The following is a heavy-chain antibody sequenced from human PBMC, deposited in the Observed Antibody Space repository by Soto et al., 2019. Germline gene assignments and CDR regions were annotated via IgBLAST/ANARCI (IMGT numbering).Heavy chain of an antibody. D-gene: IGHD3-9*01. CDR1: GGAIGTYY. CDR3: ARHPGYYDILTGYITYYFDS. CDR2: IYYRGNT. Sequence: HVLLQESGPGPVTPSETLSLTSTVPGGAIGTYYGSWIRPPPGKALEWIRYIYYRGNTDYNPSLKSRVTISLDTPKNQFSLKLSSVTAADTAVYYCARHPGYYDILTGYITYYFDSWGQGILVTVSS. J-gene: IGHJ4*02. V-gene: IGHV4-59*08.